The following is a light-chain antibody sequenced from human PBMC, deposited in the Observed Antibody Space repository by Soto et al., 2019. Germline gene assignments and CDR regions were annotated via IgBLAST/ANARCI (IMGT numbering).Light chain of an antibody. V-gene: IGKV3-11*01. J-gene: IGKJ4*01. Sequence: ETVLTQSPATLSLSPGERATLSCRASQSVSSYLAWYQQKPGPAPRLLIYDASNRATGIPARFSGSGSGTDFTLTISSLEPEDFAVYYCQQRSNWPLTFGGVTTVEI. CDR3: QQRSNWPLT. CDR1: QSVSSY. CDR2: DAS.